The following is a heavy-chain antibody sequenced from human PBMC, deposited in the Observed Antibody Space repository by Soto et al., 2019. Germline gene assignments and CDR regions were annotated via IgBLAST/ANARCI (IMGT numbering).Heavy chain of an antibody. CDR1: GFTFSSYW. D-gene: IGHD2-2*01. CDR3: ARTQYCSSTSCYPTNYYSYGMEV. J-gene: IGHJ6*02. Sequence: GGSLRLSCAASGFTFSSYWMSLVRQAPGKGLEWVANIKQDGSEKYYVDSVKGRFTISRDNAKNSLYLQMNSLRAEDTAVYYCARTQYCSSTSCYPTNYYSYGMEVWGEGTTVTVS. V-gene: IGHV3-7*03. CDR2: IKQDGSEK.